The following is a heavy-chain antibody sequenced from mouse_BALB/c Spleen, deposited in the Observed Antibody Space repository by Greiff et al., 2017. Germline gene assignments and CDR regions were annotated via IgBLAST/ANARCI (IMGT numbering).Heavy chain of an antibody. CDR1: GYSITSDYA. V-gene: IGHV3-2*02. D-gene: IGHD2-14*01. J-gene: IGHJ4*01. CDR3: ARERHRYDYAMDY. Sequence: EVKLQESGPGLVTPSQSLSLTCTVTGYSITSDYAWNWIRQFPGNQLEWMGYISYSGSTSYNPSLKSRISITRDTSKNQFFLQLNSVTTEDTATYYCARERHRYDYAMDYWGQGTSVTVSS. CDR2: ISYSGST.